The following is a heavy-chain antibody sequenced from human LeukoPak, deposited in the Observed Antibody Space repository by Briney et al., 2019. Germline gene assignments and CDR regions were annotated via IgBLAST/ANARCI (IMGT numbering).Heavy chain of an antibody. CDR3: ATPLIGQGVSLGY. J-gene: IGHJ4*02. Sequence: GASVKVSFKASGYTFTTYGISWVRQAPGQGLEWMGWITTYSGNTYYAQKLQGRVTMTTDTSTSTAYMELRSLRSDDTAVYYCATPLIGQGVSLGYWGQGTLVTVSS. CDR2: ITTYSGNT. D-gene: IGHD3-16*01. CDR1: GYTFTTYG. V-gene: IGHV1-18*01.